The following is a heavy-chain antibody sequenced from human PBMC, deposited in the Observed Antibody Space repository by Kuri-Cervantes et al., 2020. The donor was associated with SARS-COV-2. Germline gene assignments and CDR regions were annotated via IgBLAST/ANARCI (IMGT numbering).Heavy chain of an antibody. CDR1: GYSISSGYY. CDR3: ARVGEYSSSLDY. V-gene: IGHV4-38-2*02. D-gene: IGHD6-13*01. J-gene: IGHJ4*02. CDR2: IYHSGST. Sequence: SETLSLTCTVSGYSISSGYYWGWIRQPPGKGLEWIGSIYHSGSTNYNPSLKSRVTISVDTSKNQFSLKLSSVTAADTAVYYCARVGEYSSSLDYWGQGTLVTVSS.